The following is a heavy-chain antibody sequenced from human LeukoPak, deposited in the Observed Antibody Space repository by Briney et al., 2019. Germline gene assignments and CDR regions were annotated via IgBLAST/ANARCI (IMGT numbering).Heavy chain of an antibody. J-gene: IGHJ4*02. CDR2: ITDSGVST. CDR1: GFTFKSYG. D-gene: IGHD6-19*01. CDR3: AKDSKGYSSGWDLDY. Sequence: GGSLRLSCAASGFTFKSYGMNWVRQAPEKGLEWVSGITDSGVSTYYADSVKGRFTLSRDNSKNTLYLQMNSLRAEDTALYYCAKDSKGYSSGWDLDYWGQGTLVTVSS. V-gene: IGHV3-23*01.